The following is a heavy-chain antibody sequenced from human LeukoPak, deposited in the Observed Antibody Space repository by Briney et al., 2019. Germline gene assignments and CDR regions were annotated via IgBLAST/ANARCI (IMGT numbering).Heavy chain of an antibody. D-gene: IGHD6-19*01. J-gene: IGHJ6*02. CDR1: GFTFSSYA. CDR3: AEQWLVHYGMDV. CDR2: ISGSGGST. V-gene: IGHV3-23*01. Sequence: GGSLRLSCAASGFTFSSYAMSWVRQAPGKGLEWVSAISGSGGSTYYADSVKGRFTISKDNSKNTLYLQMNSLGAEDTAVYYCAEQWLVHYGMDVWGQGTTVTVSS.